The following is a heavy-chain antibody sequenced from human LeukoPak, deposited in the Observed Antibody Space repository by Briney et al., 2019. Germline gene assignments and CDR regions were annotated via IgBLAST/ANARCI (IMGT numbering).Heavy chain of an antibody. CDR2: ISGTGGNT. V-gene: IGHV3-23*01. CDR3: VRDLFDDYSLDY. D-gene: IGHD3-16*01. Sequence: GGSLRLSCAASGFTFSSYAMSWVRQAPGKGLEWVSGISGTGGNTYYADSVKGRFTISRDNARHSLYLQMNSLRAEDTAVYYCVRDLFDDYSLDYWGQGTLVTVSS. CDR1: GFTFSSYA. J-gene: IGHJ4*02.